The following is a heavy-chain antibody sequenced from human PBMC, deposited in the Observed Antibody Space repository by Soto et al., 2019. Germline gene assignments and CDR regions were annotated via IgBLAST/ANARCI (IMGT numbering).Heavy chain of an antibody. CDR1: GFTVSSNY. Sequence: VGSLRLSCAASGFTVSSNYMNWVRQAPGKGLQWVSLISSGGSTYYADSVKGRFTISRDSSKNTLYLQMNSLRADDTAVYYCARDSSGSGWYYFDYWGQGTLVTVSS. V-gene: IGHV3-53*01. CDR3: ARDSSGSGWYYFDY. CDR2: ISSGGST. J-gene: IGHJ4*02. D-gene: IGHD6-19*01.